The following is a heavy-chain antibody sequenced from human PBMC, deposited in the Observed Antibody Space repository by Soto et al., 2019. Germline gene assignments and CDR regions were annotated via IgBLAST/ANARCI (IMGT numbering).Heavy chain of an antibody. CDR2: IYSGGST. V-gene: IGHV3-66*01. J-gene: IGHJ4*02. D-gene: IGHD5-12*01. CDR1: GFTVSSNY. Sequence: PGGSLRLSCAASGFTVSSNYMSWVRQAPGKGLEWVSVIYSGGSTYYADSVKGRFTISRDNSKNTLYLQMNSLRAEDTAVYYCARGLRYSGYDCFDYWGQGTLVTVSS. CDR3: ARGLRYSGYDCFDY.